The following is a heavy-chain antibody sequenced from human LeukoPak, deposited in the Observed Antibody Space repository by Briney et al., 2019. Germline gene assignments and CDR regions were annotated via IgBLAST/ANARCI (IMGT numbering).Heavy chain of an antibody. V-gene: IGHV4-59*12. D-gene: IGHD3-22*01. Sequence: SETLSLTCTASGGSISRYYWSWIRQPPGKGLEWIRYIYYSGSTNYNPTLKSRVTISVDTSRNQFSLKLSSVTAADTAVYYCARGGGTYYYDSSGYYYPDAFDIWGQGIMVTVSS. CDR3: ARGGGTYYYDSSGYYYPDAFDI. CDR1: GGSISRYY. CDR2: IYYSGST. J-gene: IGHJ3*02.